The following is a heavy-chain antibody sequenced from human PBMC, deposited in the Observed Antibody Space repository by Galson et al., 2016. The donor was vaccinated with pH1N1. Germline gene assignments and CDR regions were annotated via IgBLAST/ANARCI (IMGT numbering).Heavy chain of an antibody. CDR1: GGTFRSYV. V-gene: IGHV1-69*04. CDR3: APGGDDYGGNPHWFDP. Sequence: SCKASGGTFRSYVIIWVRQAPGQGLQWMGRIVPITGVTNYAQQFQDRVTITADESTSTAYMELSSLRSEDTAVYYCAPGGDDYGGNPHWFDPWGQGTLVTVSS. D-gene: IGHD4-23*01. CDR2: IVPITGVT. J-gene: IGHJ5*02.